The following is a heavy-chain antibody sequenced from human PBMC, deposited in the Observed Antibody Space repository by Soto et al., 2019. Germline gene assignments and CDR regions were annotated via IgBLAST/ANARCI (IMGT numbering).Heavy chain of an antibody. CDR2: INPSGGST. V-gene: IGHV1-46*01. CDR1: GYTFTSYY. Sequence: ASVKVSCKASGYTFTSYYIHWVRQARGQGLEWMGIINPSGGSTSYAQKFQGRVTMTRDTSTSTVYMELSSLRSEDTAVYYCARERIAAAGTGYYYYYGMDVWGQGTTVTVSS. D-gene: IGHD6-13*01. CDR3: ARERIAAAGTGYYYYYGMDV. J-gene: IGHJ6*02.